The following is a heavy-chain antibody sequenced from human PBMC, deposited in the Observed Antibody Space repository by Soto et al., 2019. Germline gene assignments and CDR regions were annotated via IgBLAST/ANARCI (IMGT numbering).Heavy chain of an antibody. CDR3: ARDSRTRIAAAGMWY. V-gene: IGHV1-8*01. Sequence: ASVKVSCKASGYTFTSYDINWVRQATGQGFEWMGWMNPNSGSTYYADSVKGRFTISRDNSKNTLYLQMNSLRAEDTAVYYCARDSRTRIAAAGMWYWGQGTLVTVSS. CDR2: MNPNSGST. CDR1: GYTFTSYD. J-gene: IGHJ4*02. D-gene: IGHD6-13*01.